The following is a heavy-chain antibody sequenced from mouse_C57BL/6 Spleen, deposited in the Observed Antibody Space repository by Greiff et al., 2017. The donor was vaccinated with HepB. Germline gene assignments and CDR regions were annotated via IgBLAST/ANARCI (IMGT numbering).Heavy chain of an antibody. CDR3: ARAKLGRYFDV. D-gene: IGHD4-1*01. J-gene: IGHJ1*03. Sequence: EVMLVESEGGLVQPGSSMKLSCTASGFTFSDYYMAWVRQVPEKGLEWVANINYDGSSTYYLDSLKSRFIISRDNAKNILYLQMSSLKSEDTATYYCARAKLGRYFDVWGTGTTVTVSS. CDR2: INYDGSST. V-gene: IGHV5-16*01. CDR1: GFTFSDYY.